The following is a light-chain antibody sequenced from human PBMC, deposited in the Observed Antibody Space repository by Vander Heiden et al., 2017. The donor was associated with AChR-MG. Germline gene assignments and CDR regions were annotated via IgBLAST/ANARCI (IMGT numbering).Light chain of an antibody. CDR3: AAWDDSLNGPV. J-gene: IGLJ3*02. CDR1: SSNIGSNT. V-gene: IGLV1-44*01. CDR2: SNN. Sequence: QSVLTQPPSASGTPGQRVTISCSGSSSNIGSNTVNWYQQLPGTAPKLLIYSNNQRPSGVPDRFSGSKSGTSASLAISGLQSEDEADYYCAAWDDSLNGPVFGGGTTLT.